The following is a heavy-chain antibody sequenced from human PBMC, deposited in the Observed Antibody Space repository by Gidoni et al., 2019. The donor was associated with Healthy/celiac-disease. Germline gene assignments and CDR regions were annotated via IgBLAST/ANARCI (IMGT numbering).Heavy chain of an antibody. Sequence: EVQLVESGGGLVTPGGSLRLSCAASGFTFSSYIMTWVRQAPGKGLEWVSSISSSSSYIYYADSVKGRFTISRDNAKNSLYLQMNSLRAEDTAVYYCARDSCSGGSCPPIPYYYYYGMDVWGQGTTVTVSS. CDR1: GFTFSSYI. V-gene: IGHV3-21*01. CDR2: ISSSSSYI. D-gene: IGHD2-15*01. CDR3: ARDSCSGGSCPPIPYYYYYGMDV. J-gene: IGHJ6*02.